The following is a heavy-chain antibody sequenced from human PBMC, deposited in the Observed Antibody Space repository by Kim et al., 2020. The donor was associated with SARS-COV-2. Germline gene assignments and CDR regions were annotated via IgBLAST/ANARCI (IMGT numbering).Heavy chain of an antibody. CDR3: AREPPRRIAAAGTFHDY. CDR1: GYTFTSYA. J-gene: IGHJ4*02. V-gene: IGHV7-4-1*02. Sequence: ASVKVSCKASGYTFTSYAMNWVRQAPGQGLEWMGWINTNTGNPTYAQGFTGRFVFSLDTSVSTAYLQISSLKAEDTAVYYCAREPPRRIAAAGTFHDYWGQGTLVTVSS. CDR2: INTNTGNP. D-gene: IGHD6-13*01.